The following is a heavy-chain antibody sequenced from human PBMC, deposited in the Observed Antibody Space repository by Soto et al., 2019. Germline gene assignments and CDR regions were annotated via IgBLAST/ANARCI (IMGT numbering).Heavy chain of an antibody. CDR1: GFSVSNNY. D-gene: IGHD2-21*01. J-gene: IGHJ4*02. CDR3: ATKYSLEY. CDR2: VYTGGAT. Sequence: EVQLVESGGGLIQPGGSLRLSCSASGFSVSNNYMSWVRQAPGKGLDWVSVVYTGGATYYADSVKGRFTISRDNSKNTLYLQMNSLRAEDTAVYYCATKYSLEYWGQGTLVTVSS. V-gene: IGHV3-53*01.